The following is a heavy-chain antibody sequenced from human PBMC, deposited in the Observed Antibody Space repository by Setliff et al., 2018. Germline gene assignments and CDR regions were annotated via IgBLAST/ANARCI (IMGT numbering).Heavy chain of an antibody. D-gene: IGHD3-22*01. CDR2: TNNYSFKT. V-gene: IGHV1-18*01. CDR1: GYTFTNYG. Sequence: ASVKVSCKTSGYTFTNYGITWVRQAPGQGLEWMGWTNNYSFKTNYPQKFLGRVTVTTDTSTGTAYMELGSLTSDDTAIYYCARINFYVSSGYYYAPDYWGPGTLVTV. CDR3: ARINFYVSSGYYYAPDY. J-gene: IGHJ4*02.